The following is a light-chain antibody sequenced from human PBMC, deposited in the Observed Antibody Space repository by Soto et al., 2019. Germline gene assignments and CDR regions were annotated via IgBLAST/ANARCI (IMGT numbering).Light chain of an antibody. J-gene: IGKJ4*01. V-gene: IGKV3-11*01. Sequence: EIVLTQSPATLSLSPGEIATLSCRASQSVSSYLAWYQQKPVQAPRLLIYDASNRATGIPARFSGSGSGTDFTLTISSLEPEDFAVYYGQQRSKWRLTFGGGTKVESK. CDR3: QQRSKWRLT. CDR1: QSVSSY. CDR2: DAS.